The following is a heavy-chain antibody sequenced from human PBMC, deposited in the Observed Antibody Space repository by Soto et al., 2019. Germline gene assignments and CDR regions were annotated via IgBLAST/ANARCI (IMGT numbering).Heavy chain of an antibody. V-gene: IGHV3-33*01. CDR1: GFTFSSYG. CDR3: ATEYCSGGSCYYYGMDV. CDR2: IWYDGSNK. J-gene: IGHJ6*02. Sequence: QVQLVESGGGVVQPGRSLRLSCAASGFTFSSYGMHWVRQAPGKGLEWVAVIWYDGSNKYYADSVKGRFNISRDNSQNTLYLQKNNLRAEDTAVYYCATEYCSGGSCYYYGMDVWGQGTTVTVSS. D-gene: IGHD2-15*01.